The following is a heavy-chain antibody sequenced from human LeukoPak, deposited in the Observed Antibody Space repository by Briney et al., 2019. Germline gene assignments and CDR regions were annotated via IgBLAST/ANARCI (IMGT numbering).Heavy chain of an antibody. CDR1: GFTFSSHG. CDR3: AKEAWYYYDSSGYFHCYYFDY. Sequence: PGGSLRLSCAASGFTFSSHGMHWVRQAPGKGLEWVAFIRYDGSNKYYADSVKGRFTTSRDNSKNRVYMQMNSLRAEDTAVYDCAKEAWYYYDSSGYFHCYYFDYWGQGTLVTVSS. CDR2: IRYDGSNK. V-gene: IGHV3-30*02. D-gene: IGHD3-22*01. J-gene: IGHJ4*02.